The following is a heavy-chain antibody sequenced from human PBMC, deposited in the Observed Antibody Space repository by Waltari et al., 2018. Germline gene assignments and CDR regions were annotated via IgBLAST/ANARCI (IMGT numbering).Heavy chain of an antibody. D-gene: IGHD6-13*01. CDR3: ASGGARAAAARH. Sequence: EVQLVESGGGLVQPGGSLRLSCAASGFTFSSYSMNWVRQAPGKGLEWVSYISSSSSTMNNAKSVKGRLTISRDNAKNSLYLQRNSLRDEDTAVYYCASGGARAAAARHWGQGTLVTVSS. V-gene: IGHV3-48*02. CDR2: ISSSSSTM. CDR1: GFTFSSYS. J-gene: IGHJ4*02.